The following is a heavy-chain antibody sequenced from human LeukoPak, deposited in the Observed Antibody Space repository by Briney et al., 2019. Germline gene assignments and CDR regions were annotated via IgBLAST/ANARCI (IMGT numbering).Heavy chain of an antibody. J-gene: IGHJ4*02. CDR3: AREQTGDQNFDY. V-gene: IGHV6-1*01. Sequence: SQTLSLTCAISGDSVSSNTAAWNWIRQSPSRGLEWLCRTYYRSKWYNNYAVSVKSRISINPDTSKNQFSLQLKSVTPEDTAVYYCAREQTGDQNFDYWGQGTLVTVSS. D-gene: IGHD7-27*01. CDR2: TYYRSKWYN. CDR1: GDSVSSNTAA.